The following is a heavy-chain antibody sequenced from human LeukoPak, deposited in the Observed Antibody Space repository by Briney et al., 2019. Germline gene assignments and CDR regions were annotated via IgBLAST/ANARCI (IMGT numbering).Heavy chain of an antibody. CDR1: GGSISSYY. CDR2: IYYSGST. V-gene: IGHV4-59*01. Sequence: PSETLSLTCTVSGGSISSYYWSWIRQPPGKGLEWIGYIYYSGSTNYNPSLKSRVTISIDTSKNQFSLKLSSVTAADTAVYYCARNDYYYMDVWGKGTTVTVSS. CDR3: ARNDYYYMDV. J-gene: IGHJ6*03.